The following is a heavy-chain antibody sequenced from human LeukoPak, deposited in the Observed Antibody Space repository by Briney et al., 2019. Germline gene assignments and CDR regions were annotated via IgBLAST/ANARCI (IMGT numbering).Heavy chain of an antibody. CDR1: GFTFSSYS. Sequence: GGSLRLSCAASGFTFSSYSMNWVRQAPGKGLEWVSYISSSSSTIYYADSVKGRFTISRDNAKNSLYLQMNSLRAEDTAVYYCARVGCSGGSCYSGSFDYWGQGTLVTVSS. CDR2: ISSSSSTI. J-gene: IGHJ4*02. D-gene: IGHD2-15*01. V-gene: IGHV3-48*01. CDR3: ARVGCSGGSCYSGSFDY.